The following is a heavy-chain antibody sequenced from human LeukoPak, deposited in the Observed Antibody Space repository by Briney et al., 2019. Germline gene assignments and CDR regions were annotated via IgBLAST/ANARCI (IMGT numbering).Heavy chain of an antibody. J-gene: IGHJ4*02. Sequence: PGGSLRLSCAASGFSFSSYDMHWVRQAPGKGLEWVAFIRYDGSNKYYADFAKGRFTISRDNSKNTLYLQMNSLRPEDTAVYYCAKCMIAATGTQPFDYWGQGNLVTVSS. CDR3: AKCMIAATGTQPFDY. CDR1: GFSFSSYD. V-gene: IGHV3-30*02. D-gene: IGHD6-13*01. CDR2: IRYDGSNK.